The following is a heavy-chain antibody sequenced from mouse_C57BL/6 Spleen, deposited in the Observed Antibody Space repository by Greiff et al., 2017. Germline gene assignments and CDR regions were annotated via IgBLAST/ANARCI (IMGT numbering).Heavy chain of an antibody. Sequence: QVQLQQPGAELVKPGASVKMSCKASGYTFTSYWITWVKQRPGQGLEWIGDIYPGSGSTNYNEKFKSKATLTVDTSSSTAYMQLSSLTSEDSAVYYWARSYDDDGGYYAMDYWGQGTSVTVSS. D-gene: IGHD2-4*01. CDR2: IYPGSGST. J-gene: IGHJ4*01. CDR3: ARSYDDDGGYYAMDY. CDR1: GYTFTSYW. V-gene: IGHV1-55*01.